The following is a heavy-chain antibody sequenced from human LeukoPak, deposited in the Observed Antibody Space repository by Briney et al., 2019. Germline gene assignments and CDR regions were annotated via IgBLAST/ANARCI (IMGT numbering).Heavy chain of an antibody. CDR1: GFTFGDYA. Sequence: GGSLRLSCAASGFTFGDYAMSWFRQAPGKGLEWVGFSRSKAYGGTTEYAASVKGRFTISRDDSKSIAYLQMNSLKTEDTAVYYCTRDNPYQLLFSGYYGMDVWGQGTTVTVSS. V-gene: IGHV3-49*03. CDR2: SRSKAYGGTT. J-gene: IGHJ6*02. D-gene: IGHD2-2*01. CDR3: TRDNPYQLLFSGYYGMDV.